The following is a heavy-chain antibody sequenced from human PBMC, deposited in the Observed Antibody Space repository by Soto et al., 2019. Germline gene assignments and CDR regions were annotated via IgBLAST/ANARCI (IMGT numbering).Heavy chain of an antibody. CDR3: ARQGGDYLSHYYGMDV. CDR2: IYYSGST. Sequence: SETLSLTCTVSGGSISSYYWSWIRQPPGKGLEWIGYIYYSGSTNYNPSLKSRVTISVDTSKNQFSLKLSSVTAADTAVYYCARQGGDYLSHYYGMDVWGQGTTVTVSS. J-gene: IGHJ6*02. CDR1: GGSISSYY. V-gene: IGHV4-59*08. D-gene: IGHD4-17*01.